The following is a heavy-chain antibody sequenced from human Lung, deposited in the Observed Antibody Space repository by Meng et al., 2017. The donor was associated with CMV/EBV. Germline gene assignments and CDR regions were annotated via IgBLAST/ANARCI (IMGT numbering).Heavy chain of an antibody. CDR1: GFTFSDYF. D-gene: IGHD3-3*02. CDR2: ISSSGTTI. V-gene: IGHV3-11*01. Sequence: GESLKISCAASGFTFSDYFMSWIRQAPGKGLEWVSYISSSGTTIYYADSVKGRFTISRDNGKSSLFLQMNSLRVEDTAVYYCAREPFFWGAAPLPPRNGREFWGQGTXVTVSS. CDR3: AREPFFWGAAPLPPRNGREF. J-gene: IGHJ6*02.